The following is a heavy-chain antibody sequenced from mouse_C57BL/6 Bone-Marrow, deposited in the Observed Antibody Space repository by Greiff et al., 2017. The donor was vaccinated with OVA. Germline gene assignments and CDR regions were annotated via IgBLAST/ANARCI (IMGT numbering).Heavy chain of an antibody. CDR3: ARSITTAVAPVDY. CDR1: GYTFTDYY. CDR2: IFPGSGST. Sequence: QVQLQQSGPELVKPGASVKISCKASGYTFTDYYINWVKQRPGQGLEWIGWIFPGSGSTYYNEKFKGKATLTADKSSSTAYMELRSLTSEDSAVYFCARSITTAVAPVDYWGQGTSVTVSS. J-gene: IGHJ4*01. D-gene: IGHD1-1*01. V-gene: IGHV1-75*01.